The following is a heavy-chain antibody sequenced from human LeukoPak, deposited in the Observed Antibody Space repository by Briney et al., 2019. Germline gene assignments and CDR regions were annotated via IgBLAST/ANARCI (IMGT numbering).Heavy chain of an antibody. J-gene: IGHJ4*02. D-gene: IGHD3-3*01. Sequence: SVKVSCKASGGTFSSYAISWVRQAPGQGLAWMGGIIPIFGTANYAQKFQGRVTITTDESTSTAYMELSSLRSEDTAVYYCARGDDFWSGFFDYWGQGTLVTVSS. V-gene: IGHV1-69*05. CDR3: ARGDDFWSGFFDY. CDR1: GGTFSSYA. CDR2: IIPIFGTA.